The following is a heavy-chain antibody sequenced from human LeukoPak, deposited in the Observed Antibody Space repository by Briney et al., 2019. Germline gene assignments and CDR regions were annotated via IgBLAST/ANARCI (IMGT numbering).Heavy chain of an antibody. Sequence: GGSLRLSCAASGFXFSTYGIHWVRQAPGKGLEWVAVISYDGDNKYFADSVKGRFTISRDNSKNTLYLQMNSLRAEDTAVYYCAKDRLLLARGVIDAFDIWGQGTMVTVSS. J-gene: IGHJ3*02. D-gene: IGHD3-10*01. V-gene: IGHV3-30*18. CDR2: ISYDGDNK. CDR3: AKDRLLLARGVIDAFDI. CDR1: GFXFSTYG.